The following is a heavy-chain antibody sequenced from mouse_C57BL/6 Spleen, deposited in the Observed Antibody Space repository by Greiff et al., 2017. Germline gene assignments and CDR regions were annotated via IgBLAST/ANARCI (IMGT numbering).Heavy chain of an antibody. J-gene: IGHJ2*01. D-gene: IGHD2-1*01. CDR1: GFSLPSYG. CDR2: IWSGGST. V-gene: IGHV2-2*01. CDR3: ARNGNSYYLDY. Sequence: QVQLKQSGPGLVQPSQSLSITCTVSGFSLPSYGVHWVRQSPGTGLEWLGVIWSGGSTDYNAAFISSLSISKDKSKSQVFFKKNSLQAEDTARYYCARNGNSYYLDYWGQVTTLTVSS.